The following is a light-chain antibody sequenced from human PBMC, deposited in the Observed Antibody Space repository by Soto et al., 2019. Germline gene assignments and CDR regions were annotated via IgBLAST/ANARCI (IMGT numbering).Light chain of an antibody. CDR1: QSVSSSY. J-gene: IGKJ1*01. CDR3: QQYGSSPQT. CDR2: GAS. Sequence: EIVLTQSPGTLSLSPGERATLSCRASQSVSSSYLAWYQQKPGQATRLLIYGASSRATGIPDRFSGSGSGTDFTLTISRLEPEDFAVYYCQQYGSSPQTFGQGNKVAIK. V-gene: IGKV3-20*01.